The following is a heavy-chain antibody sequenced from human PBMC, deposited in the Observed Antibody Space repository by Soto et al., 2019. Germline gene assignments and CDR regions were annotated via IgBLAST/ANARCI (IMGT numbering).Heavy chain of an antibody. CDR3: AKDMGYGEANYYYGMDV. CDR1: GFTFDDYA. D-gene: IGHD4-17*01. V-gene: IGHV3-9*01. CDR2: ISWNSGSI. J-gene: IGHJ6*02. Sequence: GGSLRLSCAASGFTFDDYAMHWVRQAPGKGLEWVSGISWNSGSIGYADSVKGRFTISRDNAKNSLYLQMNSLRAEDTALYYCAKDMGYGEANYYYGMDVWGQGTTVTVSS.